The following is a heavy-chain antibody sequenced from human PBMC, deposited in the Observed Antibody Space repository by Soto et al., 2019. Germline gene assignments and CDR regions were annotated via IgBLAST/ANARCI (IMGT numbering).Heavy chain of an antibody. Sequence: QVQLQESGPGLVKPSETLSLTGTVSGGSVSSGSYYWGWIRQPPGKGLEWIGYIYHSGSTNYNPSLKSRVTISVDTSKNQFSLSLTSVTATDTAVYYCARLSAAWFDPWGQGTLVTVAS. V-gene: IGHV4-61*01. CDR3: ARLSAAWFDP. J-gene: IGHJ5*02. CDR1: GGSVSSGSYY. D-gene: IGHD6-19*01. CDR2: IYHSGST.